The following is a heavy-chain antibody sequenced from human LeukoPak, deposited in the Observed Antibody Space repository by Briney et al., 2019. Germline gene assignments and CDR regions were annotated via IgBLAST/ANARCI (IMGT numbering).Heavy chain of an antibody. CDR3: ARVLPSGYYAFDI. J-gene: IGHJ3*02. D-gene: IGHD3-22*01. CDR2: INPSGGST. Sequence: ASVKVSCKASGYTFTSYYMHWARQAPGQGLEWMGIINPSGGSTSYAQKFQGRVTMTRDMSTSTVYMELSSLRSEDTAVYYCARVLPSGYYAFDIWGQGTMVTVSS. CDR1: GYTFTSYY. V-gene: IGHV1-46*01.